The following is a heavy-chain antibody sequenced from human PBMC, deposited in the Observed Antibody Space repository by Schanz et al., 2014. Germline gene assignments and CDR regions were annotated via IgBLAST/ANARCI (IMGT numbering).Heavy chain of an antibody. CDR1: GGSISSSGYY. D-gene: IGHD1-26*01. J-gene: IGHJ4*02. Sequence: QLQLQESGPGLVKPSETLSLTCTVSGGSISSSGYYWGWIRQPPGKGLEWVGNIYNRGSTYYNPPRKRGVPIPAEASKKRLSLKLTSVTAADTAVYYCATPRASKWELGPTVYWGQGTLVTVSS. CDR3: ATPRASKWELGPTVY. CDR2: IYNRGST. V-gene: IGHV4-39*02.